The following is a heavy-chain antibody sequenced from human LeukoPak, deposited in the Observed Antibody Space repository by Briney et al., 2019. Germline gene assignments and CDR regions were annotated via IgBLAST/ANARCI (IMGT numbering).Heavy chain of an antibody. CDR3: ATRTSCSGGSCYEDYYYCYMDV. J-gene: IGHJ6*03. Sequence: GESLKISCKGSGYSFTSYWIGWVRQMPGKGLEWMGIIYPGDSDTRYSPSFQGQVTISADKSISTAYLQWSSLKASDTAMYYCATRTSCSGGSCYEDYYYCYMDVWGKGTTVTVSS. V-gene: IGHV5-51*01. D-gene: IGHD2-15*01. CDR1: GYSFTSYW. CDR2: IYPGDSDT.